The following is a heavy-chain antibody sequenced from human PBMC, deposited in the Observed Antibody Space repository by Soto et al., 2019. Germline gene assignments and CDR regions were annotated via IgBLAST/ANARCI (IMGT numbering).Heavy chain of an antibody. V-gene: IGHV3-11*06. J-gene: IGHJ4*02. CDR2: ISSGSSYT. CDR3: ARDVGYCSSTSCYDLGYFDY. D-gene: IGHD2-2*01. CDR1: GFTFSDYY. Sequence: GGSLRLSCAASGFTFSDYYMSWIRQAPGKGLEWVSYISSGSSYTNYADSVKGRFTISRDNAKNSLYLQMNSLRAEDTAVYYCARDVGYCSSTSCYDLGYFDYWGQGTLVTVSS.